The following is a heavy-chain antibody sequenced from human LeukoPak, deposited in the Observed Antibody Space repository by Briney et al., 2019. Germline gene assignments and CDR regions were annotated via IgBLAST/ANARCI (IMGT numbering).Heavy chain of an antibody. CDR3: ARENEVGYFDY. CDR1: GYTFTSYG. CDR2: ISTNTGNP. D-gene: IGHD1-26*01. J-gene: IGHJ4*02. V-gene: IGHV7-4-1*01. Sequence: ASVKVSCKASGYTFTSYGISWVRQAPGQGLEWMGWISTNTGNPTYAQGFTGRFVFSLDTSVSTAYLQIGSLKAEDTAVYYCARENEVGYFDYWGQGTLVTVSS.